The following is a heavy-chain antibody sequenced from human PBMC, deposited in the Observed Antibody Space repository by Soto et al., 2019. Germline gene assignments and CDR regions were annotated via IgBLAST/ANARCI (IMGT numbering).Heavy chain of an antibody. D-gene: IGHD6-19*01. Sequence: SDTLSPTCTVSGGSISSGGYYWSWIRQHPGKGLEWIGYIYYSGSTYYNPSLKSRVTISVDTSKNQFSLKLSSVTAADTAVYYCARDGSIAVAEGLAWFDPWGQGTLVSVSS. CDR2: IYYSGST. J-gene: IGHJ5*02. CDR3: ARDGSIAVAEGLAWFDP. CDR1: GGSISSGGYY. V-gene: IGHV4-31*03.